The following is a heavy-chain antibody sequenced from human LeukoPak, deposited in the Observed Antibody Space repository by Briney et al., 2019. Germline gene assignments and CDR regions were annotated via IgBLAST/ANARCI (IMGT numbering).Heavy chain of an antibody. J-gene: IGHJ6*03. D-gene: IGHD3-10*01. CDR1: GGSFSGYY. Sequence: SQTLSLTCAVYGGSFSGYYWSWIRQPPRKGLEWIGEINHIGSTNYNPSLKSRVTISVDTSKNQFSLKLSSVTAADTAVYYCARHLMVRGVQRPRYYYYMDVWGKGTTVTISS. V-gene: IGHV4-34*01. CDR3: ARHLMVRGVQRPRYYYYMDV. CDR2: INHIGST.